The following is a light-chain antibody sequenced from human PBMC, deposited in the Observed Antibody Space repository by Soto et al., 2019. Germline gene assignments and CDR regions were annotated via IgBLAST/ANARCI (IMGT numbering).Light chain of an antibody. V-gene: IGKV1-33*01. CDR2: GTS. CDR3: QQYDNLPIT. J-gene: IGKJ1*01. Sequence: DIQMTQSPSSLSASVGDRVTITCRASLSISRYLNWFQEKPGKAPKLLIYGTSSLQSGVPSRFSGSGSGTDFTFTISSLQPEDIATYYCQQYDNLPITFGQGTKVDIK. CDR1: LSISRY.